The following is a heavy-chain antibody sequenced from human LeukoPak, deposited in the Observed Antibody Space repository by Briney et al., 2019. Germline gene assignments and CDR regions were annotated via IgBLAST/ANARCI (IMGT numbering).Heavy chain of an antibody. J-gene: IGHJ4*02. CDR3: ARGSDD. CDR1: GGTFSSFA. V-gene: IGHV1-8*02. CDR2: MNPNSGNT. Sequence: ASVKVSCKASGGTFSSFAISWVRQATGPGLEWMGWMNPNSGNTGYAQKSQGRVTMTRNTSVSTAYMELSSLRSEGTAVYYCARGSDDWGQGTLVTVSS.